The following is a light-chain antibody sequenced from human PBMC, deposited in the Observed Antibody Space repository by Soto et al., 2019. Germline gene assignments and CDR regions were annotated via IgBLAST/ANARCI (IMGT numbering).Light chain of an antibody. V-gene: IGKV1-9*01. CDR1: QGISSY. CDR3: QQLNSYLLLT. CDR2: AAS. J-gene: IGKJ4*01. Sequence: DIQLTQSPSFLSASVGDRVTITCRASQGISSYLAWYQQKPGKAPKLLIYAASTLQSGVPSRLSGSGSGKEFTLTISSLQPEDFATYYCQQLNSYLLLTCGGGTKVEIK.